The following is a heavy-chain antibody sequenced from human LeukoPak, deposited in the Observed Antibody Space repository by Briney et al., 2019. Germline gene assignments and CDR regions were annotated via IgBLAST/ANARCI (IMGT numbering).Heavy chain of an antibody. J-gene: IGHJ5*02. V-gene: IGHV3-49*03. Sequence: HPGGSLRLSCTGSGVTFSDCAVTWFRQTPGKGLEWVGFVRTKTHGGAPETAASVRGRFNVSRDDSAGIAYLQMTSLRTEDTAMYYCARVNFRDYRGYTWFEPWGQGTLVTVSS. CDR2: VRTKTHGGAP. CDR1: GVTFSDCA. D-gene: IGHD3-10*01. CDR3: ARVNFRDYRGYTWFEP.